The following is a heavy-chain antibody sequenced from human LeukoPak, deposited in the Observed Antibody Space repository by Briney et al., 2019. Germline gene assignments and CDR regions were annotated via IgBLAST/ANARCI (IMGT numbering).Heavy chain of an antibody. CDR3: ARDLGYCSGTSCSWDY. CDR2: INWNGGST. D-gene: IGHD2-2*01. CDR1: GFTFDDYG. J-gene: IGHJ4*02. V-gene: IGHV3-20*04. Sequence: PGGSLRLSCAASGFTFDDYGMSWVRQAPGKGLEWVSGINWNGGSTGYVDSVKGRFTISRDNAKNSLYLQMNSLRAEDTALYYCARDLGYCSGTSCSWDYWGQGTLVTVSS.